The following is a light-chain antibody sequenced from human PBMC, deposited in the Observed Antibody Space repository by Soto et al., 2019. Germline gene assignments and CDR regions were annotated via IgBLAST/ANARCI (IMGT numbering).Light chain of an antibody. CDR2: GAS. J-gene: IGKJ4*01. CDR3: QQYGSSPPDT. V-gene: IGKV3-20*01. Sequence: IVLTQSPATLSLSPGERATLSCRASQRLSSSYLAWYQQKPGQAPRLLIYGASSRATGIPDRFSGSGSGTDFTLTISRLEPEDFAVYYCQQYGSSPPDTFGGGTKVDIK. CDR1: QRLSSSY.